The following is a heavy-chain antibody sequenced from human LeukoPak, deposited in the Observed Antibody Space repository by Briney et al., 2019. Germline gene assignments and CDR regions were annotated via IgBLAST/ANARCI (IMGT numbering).Heavy chain of an antibody. J-gene: IGHJ4*02. CDR2: ISYDGSNK. CDR3: AKDRYYDSSGYLWYFDY. D-gene: IGHD3-22*01. CDR1: GFPFSSYG. Sequence: GSLSLSCAASGFPFSSYGMHWVRQAPGKGLEWVAVISYDGSNKYYADSVKGRFTISRDNSKNKLYLQMNSLIAEDTAVYYCAKDRYYDSSGYLWYFDYWGQGTLVTVSS. V-gene: IGHV3-30*18.